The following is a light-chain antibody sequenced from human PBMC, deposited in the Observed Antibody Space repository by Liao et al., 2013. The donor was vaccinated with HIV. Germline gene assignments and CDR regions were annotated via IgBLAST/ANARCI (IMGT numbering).Light chain of an antibody. CDR3: QSADSSGYPYVV. CDR2: KDR. Sequence: SYELTQPPSVSVSPGQTARITCSGDALPKQYAHWYQQKPGQAPVLVIYKDRERPSGIPERVSGSSSGTTVTLTISGVQAGDEADYYCQSADSSGYPYVVFGGGTKLTVL. CDR1: ALPKQY. V-gene: IGLV3-25*03. J-gene: IGLJ2*01.